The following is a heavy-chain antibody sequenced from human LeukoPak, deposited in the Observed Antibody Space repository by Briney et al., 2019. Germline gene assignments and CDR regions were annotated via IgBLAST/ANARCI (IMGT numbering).Heavy chain of an antibody. CDR1: GFTFDDYG. J-gene: IGHJ3*02. CDR2: INWNGGST. Sequence: GGSLRLSCAASGFTFDDYGMSWVRQAPGKGLEWVSGINWNGGSTGYADSVKGRFTISRDNSKNTLYLQMNSLRAEDTAVYYCAKLGLVEAFDIWGQGTMVTVSS. V-gene: IGHV3-20*04. CDR3: AKLGLVEAFDI. D-gene: IGHD2-15*01.